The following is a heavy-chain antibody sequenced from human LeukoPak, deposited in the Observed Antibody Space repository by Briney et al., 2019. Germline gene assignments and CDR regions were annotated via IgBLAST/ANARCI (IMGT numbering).Heavy chain of an antibody. Sequence: SETLSLTCTVSGGSISGYYWSWIRQPPGKGLEWIGYIYYSGSTYYNPSLKSRVTISVDTSKNQFSLKLSSVTAADTAVYYCARGLIRTIAAAGTLLFDPWGQGTLVTVSS. D-gene: IGHD6-13*01. V-gene: IGHV4-59*12. J-gene: IGHJ5*02. CDR3: ARGLIRTIAAAGTLLFDP. CDR1: GGSISGYY. CDR2: IYYSGST.